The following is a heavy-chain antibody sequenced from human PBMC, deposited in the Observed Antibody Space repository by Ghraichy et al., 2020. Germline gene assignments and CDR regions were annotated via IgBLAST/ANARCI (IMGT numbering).Heavy chain of an antibody. Sequence: GESLNISCKGSGYSFTSYWIGWVRQMPGKGLEWMGIIYPGDSDTRYSPSFQGQVTISADKSISTAYLQWSSLKASDTAMYYCARAYCGGDCNYFGMDVWGQGTTVTVSS. CDR3: ARAYCGGDCNYFGMDV. V-gene: IGHV5-51*01. CDR1: GYSFTSYW. CDR2: IYPGDSDT. J-gene: IGHJ6*02. D-gene: IGHD2-21*02.